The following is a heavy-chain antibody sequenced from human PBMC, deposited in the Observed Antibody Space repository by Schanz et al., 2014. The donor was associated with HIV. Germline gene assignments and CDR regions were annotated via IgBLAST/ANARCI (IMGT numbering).Heavy chain of an antibody. V-gene: IGHV3-72*01. CDR1: GFPLRDYG. Sequence: VLLVESGGGVVQPGRSLTLSCATTGFPLRDYGMHWVRQAAGKGLEWVARSRVKSDSYATEYAASVTGRFTISRDDSKNSVYLQMNSLNIEDTAVYYCRGYRFYYGVDFWGQGTTVTVS. CDR2: SRVKSDSYAT. J-gene: IGHJ6*02. CDR3: RGYRFYYGVDF. D-gene: IGHD5-18*01.